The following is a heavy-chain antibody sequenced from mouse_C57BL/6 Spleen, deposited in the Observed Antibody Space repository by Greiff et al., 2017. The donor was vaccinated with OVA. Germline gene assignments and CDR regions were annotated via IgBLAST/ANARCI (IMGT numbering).Heavy chain of an antibody. CDR3: AMEGYDDDVGY. Sequence: QVQLQQPGAELVKPGASVKVSCKASGYTFTSYWMHWVKQRPGQGLEWLGRITPSDSDTNYNQKFKGKATLTVDKSSSTAYMQLSSLTSEDSAVYYCAMEGYDDDVGYWGQGTTLTVSA. V-gene: IGHV1-74*01. D-gene: IGHD2-4*01. CDR2: ITPSDSDT. J-gene: IGHJ2*01. CDR1: GYTFTSYW.